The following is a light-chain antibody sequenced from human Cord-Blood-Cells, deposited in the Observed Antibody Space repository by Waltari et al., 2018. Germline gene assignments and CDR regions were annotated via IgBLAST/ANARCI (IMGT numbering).Light chain of an antibody. CDR1: QSISSW. CDR3: QQYNSYSPYT. Sequence: DIQMTQSPSTLSASVGDRVTITGRASQSISSWLAWYQQKPGKAPKLLICDASSLESGVPSRFSGSGSGTEFTLTISSLQPDDFATYYCQQYNSYSPYTFGQGTKLEIK. J-gene: IGKJ2*01. CDR2: DAS. V-gene: IGKV1-5*01.